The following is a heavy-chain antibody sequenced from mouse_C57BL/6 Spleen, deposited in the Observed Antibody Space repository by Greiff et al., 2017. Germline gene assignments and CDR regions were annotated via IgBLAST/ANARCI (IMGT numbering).Heavy chain of an antibody. CDR3: ARITTVVAQYYFDY. D-gene: IGHD1-1*01. CDR1: GFTFSSYG. J-gene: IGHJ2*01. CDR2: ISSGGSYT. Sequence: EVHLVESGGDLVKPGGSLKLSCAASGFTFSSYGMSWVRQTPDKRLEWVATISSGGSYTNYPDSVKGRFTISRDNAKNTLYLQMSSLKSEDTAMYYCARITTVVAQYYFDYWGQGTTLTVSS. V-gene: IGHV5-6*01.